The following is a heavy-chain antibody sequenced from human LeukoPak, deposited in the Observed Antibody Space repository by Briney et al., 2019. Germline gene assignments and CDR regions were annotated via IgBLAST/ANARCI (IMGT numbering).Heavy chain of an antibody. CDR1: GGSISSYY. V-gene: IGHV4-4*09. D-gene: IGHD3-10*01. Sequence: TSETLSLTCTVSGGSISSYYWSWTRQPPGKGLEWIGYIYTSGSTNYNPSLKSRVTISVDTSKNQFSLKLSSVTAADTAVYYCARHRASGDWFDPWGQGTLVTVSS. CDR3: ARHRASGDWFDP. CDR2: IYTSGST. J-gene: IGHJ5*02.